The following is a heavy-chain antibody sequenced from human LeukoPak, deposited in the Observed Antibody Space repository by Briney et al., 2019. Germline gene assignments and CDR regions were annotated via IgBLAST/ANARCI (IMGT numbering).Heavy chain of an antibody. CDR3: AKGTHSTGWTGFDY. V-gene: IGHV3-23*01. Sequence: GGSLRLSCAASGFTFSSYAMSWVRQAPGKGLEWVSGISSSGGNTYFADSVKGRFTISRDNSRSTLYLQMNSLRAEDTAVYYCAKGTHSTGWTGFDYWGQGTLVTVSS. CDR2: ISSSGGNT. D-gene: IGHD6-19*01. CDR1: GFTFSSYA. J-gene: IGHJ4*02.